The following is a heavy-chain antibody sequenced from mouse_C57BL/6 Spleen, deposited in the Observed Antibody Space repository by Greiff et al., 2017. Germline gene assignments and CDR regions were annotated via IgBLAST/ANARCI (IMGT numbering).Heavy chain of an antibody. Sequence: VKLVESGAELVKPGASVKLSCKASGYTFTSYWMHWVKQRPGQGLEWIGMIHPNSGSTNYNEKFKSKATLTVDKSSSTAYMQLSSLTSEDSAVYYCARAPGRNYFDYWGQGTTLTVSS. V-gene: IGHV1-64*01. CDR1: GYTFTSYW. J-gene: IGHJ2*01. CDR3: ARAPGRNYFDY. CDR2: IHPNSGST.